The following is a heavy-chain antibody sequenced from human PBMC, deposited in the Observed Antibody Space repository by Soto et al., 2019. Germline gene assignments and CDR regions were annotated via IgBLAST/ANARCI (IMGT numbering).Heavy chain of an antibody. Sequence: QVQLVQSGAEVKKPGSSVKVSCKASGGTFSSYAISWVRQAPGQGLEWMGGISPIFGTANYAQKFQGRVTITADEATSTAYMELSSLRSEDTAVYYCARAFGGYSYGHFDYWGQGTLVTVSS. V-gene: IGHV1-69*01. CDR1: GGTFSSYA. D-gene: IGHD5-18*01. CDR3: ARAFGGYSYGHFDY. CDR2: ISPIFGTA. J-gene: IGHJ4*02.